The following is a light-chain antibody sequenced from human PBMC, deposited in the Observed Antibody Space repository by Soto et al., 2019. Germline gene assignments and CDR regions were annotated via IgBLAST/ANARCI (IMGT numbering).Light chain of an antibody. CDR3: QQYGLSPWT. V-gene: IGKV3-20*01. CDR2: GAS. Sequence: DIVLTQSPGTLSFSPGERATLSCRASQSISSSYLAWYQQRPGQAPRLLIYGASSRATGIPDRFSGSGSGTDFTLIISRLEPEDFAVYYCQQYGLSPWTFGQGTKVEI. CDR1: QSISSSY. J-gene: IGKJ1*01.